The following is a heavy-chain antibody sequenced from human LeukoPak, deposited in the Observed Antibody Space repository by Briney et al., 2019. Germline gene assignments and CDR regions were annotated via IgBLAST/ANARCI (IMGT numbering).Heavy chain of an antibody. CDR2: ITGSGDAT. Sequence: QPGGSLRLSCAASGFTFSGYAMTWVRQAPGKGLEWVSYITGSGDATYYADSVKGRFTTSRDNSKSTLYLQMNSLRAEDTAIYYCAQRQGHAFDNWGQGTLVTVSS. CDR3: AQRQGHAFDN. J-gene: IGHJ4*02. V-gene: IGHV3-23*01. CDR1: GFTFSGYA.